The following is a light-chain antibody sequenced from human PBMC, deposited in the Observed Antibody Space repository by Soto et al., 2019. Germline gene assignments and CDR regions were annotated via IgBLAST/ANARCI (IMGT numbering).Light chain of an antibody. CDR1: QTVSSN. V-gene: IGKV3-15*01. CDR3: QQYNNWPRT. CDR2: GAS. Sequence: EIVMTQSPATLSVSPGEGATLSCRASQTVSSNLAWYQQVPGQAPRLLIYGASTRATGVPARFSGSRSGTEFTLTISRLQSEDFAVYYCQQYNNWPRTFGQGTKVEVK. J-gene: IGKJ1*01.